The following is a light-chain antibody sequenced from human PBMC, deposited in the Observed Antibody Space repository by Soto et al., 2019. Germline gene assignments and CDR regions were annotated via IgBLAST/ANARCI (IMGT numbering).Light chain of an antibody. J-gene: IGLJ1*01. CDR3: SSYTSSSTPSYV. Sequence: QSVLTQPPSVSGAPGQRVTISCTGSSSNIGAGYNVHWYQQLPGTAPKLLIFDNSNRPSGVPDRFSGSKSGASASLAITGLQAEDEADYYCSSYTSSSTPSYVFGTGTKVTVL. CDR1: SSNIGAGYN. V-gene: IGLV1-40*01. CDR2: DNS.